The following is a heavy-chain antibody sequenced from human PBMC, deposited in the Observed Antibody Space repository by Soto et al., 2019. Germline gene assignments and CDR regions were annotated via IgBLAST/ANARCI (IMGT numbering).Heavy chain of an antibody. CDR1: GFTFSDYY. CDR2: ISSSGSTI. J-gene: IGHJ4*02. CDR3: APTPREYGSGSYCPFDY. V-gene: IGHV3-11*01. D-gene: IGHD3-10*01. Sequence: LRLSCAASGFTFSDYYMSWIRQAPGKGLEWVSYISSSGSTIYYADSVKGRFTISRDNAKNSLYLQMNSLRAEDTAVYYCAPTPREYGSGSYCPFDYWGQGTLVTVSS.